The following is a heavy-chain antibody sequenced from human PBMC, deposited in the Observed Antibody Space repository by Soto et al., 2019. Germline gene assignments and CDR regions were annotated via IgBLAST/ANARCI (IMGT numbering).Heavy chain of an antibody. J-gene: IGHJ4*02. V-gene: IGHV3-23*01. Sequence: PGGSLRLSCAASGFTFGSYVMSWVRQAPGKGLEWVSAISGSGSSTYYADSVKGRFTISRDNSKNTLYLQMNSLRAEDTAVYYCATQLTFYYGAGSYSFFDYWGQGSLVTVSS. CDR2: ISGSGSST. CDR1: GFTFGSYV. D-gene: IGHD3-10*01. CDR3: ATQLTFYYGAGSYSFFDY.